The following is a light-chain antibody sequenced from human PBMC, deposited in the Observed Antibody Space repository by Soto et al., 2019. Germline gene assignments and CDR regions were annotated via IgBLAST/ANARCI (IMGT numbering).Light chain of an antibody. J-gene: IGKJ5*01. Sequence: DIQMTQSPSSLSASVGDRVTITCRASQTISNYLNWYQMQPGKAPKLLIFAASTLQRGVPSRFSGSGSGKDFTLPIGSLQPEDSATYYCQQSYSPPPITFGQGTRLEIK. CDR3: QQSYSPPPIT. CDR2: AAS. CDR1: QTISNY. V-gene: IGKV1-39*01.